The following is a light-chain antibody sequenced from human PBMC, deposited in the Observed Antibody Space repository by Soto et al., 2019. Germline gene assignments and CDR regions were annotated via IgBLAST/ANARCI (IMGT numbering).Light chain of an antibody. V-gene: IGKV3-20*01. CDR2: GAS. CDR3: QQYNNWPRT. J-gene: IGKJ1*01. Sequence: EIVLTQSPGTLSLSAGERGTLSFRASQSVSSNYLGWYQQKPGQAPRLLIYGASSRATGIPDRFSGSGSGTEFTLTISSLQSEDFAVYYCQQYNNWPRTFGQGTKVDIK. CDR1: QSVSSNY.